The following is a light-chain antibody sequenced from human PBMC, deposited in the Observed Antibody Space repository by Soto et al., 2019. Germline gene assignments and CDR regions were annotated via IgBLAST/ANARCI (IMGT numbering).Light chain of an antibody. CDR1: QSVSSY. CDR2: DAS. J-gene: IGKJ3*01. Sequence: EIVLTQSPATLSLSPGERATLSCRASQSVSSYLAWYQQKPGQAPRLLIYDASNRATGIPARFSGGGSGTDFTLTTSSLEPEDFAVYYCQQRSNWPPLFTFGPGTKVDIK. V-gene: IGKV3-11*01. CDR3: QQRSNWPPLFT.